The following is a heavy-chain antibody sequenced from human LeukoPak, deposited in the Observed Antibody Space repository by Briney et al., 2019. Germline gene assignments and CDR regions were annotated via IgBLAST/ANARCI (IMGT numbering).Heavy chain of an antibody. CDR1: GYTLTELS. Sequence: ASVKVSCKVSGYTLTELSMHWVRQAPGKGLEWMGGFDPEDGETIYAQKFQGRATMTEDTSTDTAYMELSSLRSEDTAVYYCATELVWKSSSRRGWFDPWGQGTLVTVSS. V-gene: IGHV1-24*01. CDR2: FDPEDGET. J-gene: IGHJ5*02. D-gene: IGHD2-8*01. CDR3: ATELVWKSSSRRGWFDP.